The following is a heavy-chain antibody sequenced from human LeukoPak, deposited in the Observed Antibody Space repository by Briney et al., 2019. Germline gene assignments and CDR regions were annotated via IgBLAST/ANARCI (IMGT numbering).Heavy chain of an antibody. D-gene: IGHD2-21*02. J-gene: IGHJ4*02. CDR2: ISYDGSNK. V-gene: IGHV3-30-3*01. Sequence: PGGSLRPSCAASGFTFSSYAMHWVRQAPGKGLEWVAVISYDGSNKYYADSVKGRFTISRDNSKNTLYLQMNSLRAEDTAVYYCARASPHIVVVTDYFDYWGQGTLVTVSS. CDR1: GFTFSSYA. CDR3: ARASPHIVVVTDYFDY.